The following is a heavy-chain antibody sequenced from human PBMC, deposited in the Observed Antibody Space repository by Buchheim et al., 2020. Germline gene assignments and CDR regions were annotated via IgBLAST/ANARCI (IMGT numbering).Heavy chain of an antibody. Sequence: QVQLQESGPGLVKPSQTLSLTCTVSGGSIGSGDFYWSWIRQTPGKGLEWIGYISYTGSSYYTPSLKSRVSISEDTSKNQFSLKLSSVTAADTAVFFCARSSRAATGSVWNFDLWGRGT. CDR3: ARSSRAATGSVWNFDL. CDR1: GGSIGSGDFY. D-gene: IGHD6-6*01. V-gene: IGHV4-30-4*01. J-gene: IGHJ2*01. CDR2: ISYTGSS.